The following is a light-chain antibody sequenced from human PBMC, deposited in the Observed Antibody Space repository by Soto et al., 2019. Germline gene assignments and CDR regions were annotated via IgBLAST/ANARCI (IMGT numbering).Light chain of an antibody. V-gene: IGKV3-20*01. J-gene: IGKJ3*01. CDR3: QNYGSSPQT. Sequence: EIVLTQSPDTLSLSPGEGATVSCRASQSVSSSYLAWYQQKPGQAPRLLIYGASGRDTGIPDRFSGSGSGTDFTLTISRLEPEDFAEYYCQNYGSSPQTFSPGTKVDIK. CDR1: QSVSSSY. CDR2: GAS.